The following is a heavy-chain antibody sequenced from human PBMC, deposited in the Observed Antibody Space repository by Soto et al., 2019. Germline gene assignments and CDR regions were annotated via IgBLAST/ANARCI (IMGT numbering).Heavy chain of an antibody. CDR1: GGTFSSYA. CDR2: IIPIFGTA. V-gene: IGHV1-69*01. CDR3: ARLTDGDYGNYYYGMDV. D-gene: IGHD4-17*01. J-gene: IGHJ6*02. Sequence: QVQLVQSGAEVKKPGSSVKVSCKASGGTFSSYAISWVRQAPGQGLEWMGGIIPIFGTANYAQKFQGRVTMTADESTSTAYMELSSLRSEDTAVYYCARLTDGDYGNYYYGMDVWGQGTTVTVSS.